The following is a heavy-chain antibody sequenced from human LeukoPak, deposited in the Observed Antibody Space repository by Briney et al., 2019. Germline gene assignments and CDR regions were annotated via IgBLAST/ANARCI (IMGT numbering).Heavy chain of an antibody. CDR1: XXSIXTXSYY. J-gene: IGHJ3*02. D-gene: IGHD5-24*01. CDR2: IFYSGST. Sequence: SXXSIXTXSYYWGWVRQPPGTGLEWIGNIFYSGSTYYSPSLKSRVTIPLDTSRNQFSLKERAVTAADTAVYSGAXXXXXGXVDIWXXXXMVTVSS. V-gene: IGHV4-39*07. CDR3: AXXXXXGXVDI.